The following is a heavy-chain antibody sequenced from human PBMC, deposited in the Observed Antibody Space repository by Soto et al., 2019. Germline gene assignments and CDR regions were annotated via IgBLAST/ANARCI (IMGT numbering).Heavy chain of an antibody. CDR2: IYHSGST. CDR3: ARTQLRNWFDP. J-gene: IGHJ5*02. CDR1: GGSIISGGYS. V-gene: IGHV4-30-2*01. D-gene: IGHD4-17*01. Sequence: SETLSLTCAFSGGSIISGGYSWSWIRQPPGKGPEWIGYIYHSGSTYYNPSLKSRVTISVDRSKNLFSLKLSSVTAADTAVYYCARTQLRNWFDPWGQETLVTVSS.